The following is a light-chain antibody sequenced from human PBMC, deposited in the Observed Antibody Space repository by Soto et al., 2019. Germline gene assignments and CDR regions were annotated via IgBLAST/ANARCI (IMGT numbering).Light chain of an antibody. J-gene: IGLJ1*01. Sequence: QSALTQPPSASGSPGQSLTISCTGNSSDVGAYNYVSWYQQLPGKAPKLIIYEVSKRPSGVPDRFSGSKSGNTASLTVSGLQAEDEADYYCTSYAGTYSFFYVFGTGTKLTVL. V-gene: IGLV2-8*01. CDR2: EVS. CDR1: SSDVGAYNY. CDR3: TSYAGTYSFFYV.